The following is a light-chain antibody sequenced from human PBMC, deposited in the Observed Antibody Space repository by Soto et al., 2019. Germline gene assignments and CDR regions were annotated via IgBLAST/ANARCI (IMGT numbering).Light chain of an antibody. CDR1: SSDVGNYKY. CDR3: AAWDDSLSGRV. CDR2: EVS. Sequence: QSVLTQPASVSGSPGQSITISCTGTSSDVGNYKYVSWYQQHPGKAPKLMIYEVSNRPSGVSNRFSGSKSGNTASLTISGLRSEDEADYYCAAWDDSLSGRVFGGGTKVTVL. J-gene: IGLJ2*01. V-gene: IGLV2-14*01.